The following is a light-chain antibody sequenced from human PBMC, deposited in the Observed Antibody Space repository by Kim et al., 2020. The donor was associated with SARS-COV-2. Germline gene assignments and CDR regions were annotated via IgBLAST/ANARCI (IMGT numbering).Light chain of an antibody. CDR1: QNVDTNY. Sequence: EIVLTQSPGSLSLSPGERATLSCRAGQNVDTNYLAWYQQKPGQAPRLLIYDSSSRATGIPDRFSGSGSGTDFTLTISRLEPEDFAVYYCQQYGRSPLTFGGGTKVEI. V-gene: IGKV3-20*01. CDR3: QQYGRSPLT. J-gene: IGKJ4*01. CDR2: DSS.